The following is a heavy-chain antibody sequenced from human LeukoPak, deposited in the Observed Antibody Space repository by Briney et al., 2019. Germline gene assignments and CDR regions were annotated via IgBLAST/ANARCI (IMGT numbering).Heavy chain of an antibody. CDR3: ARDNSYGYSSGQRAFDI. CDR1: GGSISSGGYY. Sequence: SETLSLTCTVSGGSISSGGYYWSWIRQHPGKGLEWIGYIHYSGSTYYNPSLKSRVTISVDTSKNQFSLKLSSVTAADTAVYYCARDNSYGYSSGQRAFDIWGQGTMVTVSS. V-gene: IGHV4-31*03. J-gene: IGHJ3*02. CDR2: IHYSGST. D-gene: IGHD5-18*01.